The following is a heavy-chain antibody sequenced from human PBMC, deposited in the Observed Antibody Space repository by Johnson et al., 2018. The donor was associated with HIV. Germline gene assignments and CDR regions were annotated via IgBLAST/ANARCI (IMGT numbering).Heavy chain of an antibody. CDR2: SGSGGRT. CDR3: ARGCRDGYTCDAFDF. D-gene: IGHD5-24*01. J-gene: IGHJ3*01. V-gene: IGHV3-53*01. Sequence: VQLVESGGGLIQPGGSLRLSCAASGFTVSSNYMNWVRQAPGKGLDWVSAISGSGGRTYYGDSVKGRFTISRDNSKNTLYLQMHSLRVEDTAVYFCARGCRDGYTCDAFDFWGQGTMVTVSS. CDR1: GFTVSSNY.